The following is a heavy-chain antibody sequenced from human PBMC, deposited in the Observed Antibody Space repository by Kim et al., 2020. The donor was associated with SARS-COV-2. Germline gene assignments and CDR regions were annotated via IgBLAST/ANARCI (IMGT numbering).Heavy chain of an antibody. CDR1: GFTFDSFW. V-gene: IGHV3-7*03. D-gene: IGHD1-26*01. CDR3: ARDHPLEGATT. Sequence: GALRLSCAASGFTFDSFWVSWVRQAPGKGLEWVANINQDGSEKYYVDSGEGRFTISRDSAKKSLYLEMNRLRAEDTAVYFCARDHPLEGATTWGQGTLVTVSS. J-gene: IGHJ4*02. CDR2: INQDGSEK.